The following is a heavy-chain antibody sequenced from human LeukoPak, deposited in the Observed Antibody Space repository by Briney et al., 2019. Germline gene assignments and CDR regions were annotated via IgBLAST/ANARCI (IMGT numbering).Heavy chain of an antibody. CDR1: GFTFSSYG. Sequence: GGSRRLSCAASGFTFSSYGMHWVRQAPGKGLEWVAFIRYDGSNKYYADSVKGRFTISRDNSKNTLYPQMNSLRAEDTAVYYCARAVTAYYTSAFDIWGQGTMVTVSS. J-gene: IGHJ3*02. CDR2: IRYDGSNK. CDR3: ARAVTAYYTSAFDI. D-gene: IGHD3/OR15-3a*01. V-gene: IGHV3-30*02.